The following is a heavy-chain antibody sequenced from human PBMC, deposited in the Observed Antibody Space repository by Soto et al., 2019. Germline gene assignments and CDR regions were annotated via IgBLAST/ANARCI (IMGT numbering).Heavy chain of an antibody. CDR2: ISSSSRYT. CDR1: GFNFSDYY. V-gene: IGHV3-11*06. J-gene: IGHJ4*02. CDR3: ARDRRSMADTRVDY. D-gene: IGHD6-6*01. Sequence: PGGSLRLSCAASGFNFSDYYMSWIRQAPGKGLEWVSYISSSSRYTNYADSVKGRFTISRDNAKNSLYLQMNSLRDEDTAVYYCARDRRSMADTRVDYWGQGTLVTVSS.